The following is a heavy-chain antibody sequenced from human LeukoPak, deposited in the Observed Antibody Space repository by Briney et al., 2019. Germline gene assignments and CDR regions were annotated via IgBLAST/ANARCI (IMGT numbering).Heavy chain of an antibody. CDR2: IYYSGST. CDR1: GGSINSYY. D-gene: IGHD3-10*01. CDR3: ARVITMVRGAPPPYMDV. J-gene: IGHJ6*03. Sequence: SETLSLTCTVSGGSINSYYWSWIRQPPGKGLEWIGYIYYSGSTNYNPSLKSRVTISVDTSKNQFSLKLSSVTAADTAVYYCARVITMVRGAPPPYMDVWGKGTTVTISS. V-gene: IGHV4-59*01.